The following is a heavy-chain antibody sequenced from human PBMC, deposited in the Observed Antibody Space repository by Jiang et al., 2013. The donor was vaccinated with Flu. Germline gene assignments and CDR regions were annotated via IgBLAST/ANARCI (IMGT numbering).Heavy chain of an antibody. CDR2: TYYRSKWYN. Sequence: QTLSLTCAISGDSVSSNSAAWNWIRQSPSRGLEWLGRTYYRSKWYNDYAVSVKSRIAINPDTSKNQFSLQLNSVTPDDTAVYYCARDPADYYYDNSDHLIYYYYGMDVWGQGTTVTVSS. CDR3: ARDPADYYYDNSDHLIYYYYGMDV. J-gene: IGHJ6*02. D-gene: IGHD3-22*01. V-gene: IGHV6-1*01. CDR1: GDSVSSNSAA.